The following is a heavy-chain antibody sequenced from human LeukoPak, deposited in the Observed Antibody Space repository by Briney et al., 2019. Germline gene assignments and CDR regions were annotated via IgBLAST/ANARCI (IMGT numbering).Heavy chain of an antibody. CDR1: GGSFSGYY. V-gene: IGHV4-34*01. CDR2: INHSGST. Sequence: SETLSLTCAVYGGSFSGYYWSWIRQPPGKGLEWIGEINHSGSTNYNPSLKSRVTISVDTSKNQFSLKLSSVTAADTAVYYCETAMVWRSFDYWGQGTLVTVSS. D-gene: IGHD5-18*01. CDR3: ETAMVWRSFDY. J-gene: IGHJ4*02.